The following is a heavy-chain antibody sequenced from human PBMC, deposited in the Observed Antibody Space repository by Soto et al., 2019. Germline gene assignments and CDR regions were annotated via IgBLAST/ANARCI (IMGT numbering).Heavy chain of an antibody. D-gene: IGHD2-2*01. V-gene: IGHV1-69*01. CDR2: IIPIFGTA. Sequence: QVQLVQSGAEVKKPGSSVTVSCKASGGTFSSYAISWVRQAPGQGLEWMGGIIPIFGTANYAQKFQGRVTITTDESTSTAYMELSSLRSEDTAVYYCARAGRYCRSTSCSYNWFDPWGQGTLVTVSS. J-gene: IGHJ5*02. CDR1: GGTFSSYA. CDR3: ARAGRYCRSTSCSYNWFDP.